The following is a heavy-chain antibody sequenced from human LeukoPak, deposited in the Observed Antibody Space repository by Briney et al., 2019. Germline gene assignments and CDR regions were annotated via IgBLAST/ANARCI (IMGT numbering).Heavy chain of an antibody. CDR2: ISGSGGST. D-gene: IGHD6-19*01. V-gene: IGHV3-23*01. CDR1: GFTFSSYA. CDR3: AKAQQWLVRYYFDY. J-gene: IGHJ4*02. Sequence: GGSLRLSCAASGFTFSSYAMSWVRQAPGKGLEWVSAISGSGGSTYYADSVKGRFAISRDNSKNTLYLQMNSLRAEDTAVYYCAKAQQWLVRYYFDYWGQGTLVTLSS.